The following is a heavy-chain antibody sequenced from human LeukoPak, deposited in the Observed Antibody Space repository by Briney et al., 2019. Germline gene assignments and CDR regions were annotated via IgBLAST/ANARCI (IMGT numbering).Heavy chain of an antibody. Sequence: SETLSLTCTVSGYSISSGYYWGWIRQPPGKGLEWIGYIYYSGSTNYNPSLKSRVTISVDTSKNQFSLKLSSVTAADTAVYYCARDRRVNYYDSSGTFDYWGQGTLVTVSS. CDR1: GYSISSGYY. D-gene: IGHD3-22*01. CDR3: ARDRRVNYYDSSGTFDY. J-gene: IGHJ4*02. V-gene: IGHV4-61*01. CDR2: IYYSGST.